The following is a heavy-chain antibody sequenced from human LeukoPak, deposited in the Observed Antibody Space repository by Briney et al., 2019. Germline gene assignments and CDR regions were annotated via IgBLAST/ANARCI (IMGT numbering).Heavy chain of an antibody. Sequence: SETLSLTCAVYGGSFSGYYWSWIRQPPGKGLEWIGEINHSGSTNYNPSLKSRVTISVDTSKNQFSLKLSSVTAADTAVYYCARVGTLYYDILTGYYTDNWFDPWGQGTLVTVSS. CDR2: INHSGST. CDR1: GGSFSGYY. V-gene: IGHV4-34*01. J-gene: IGHJ5*02. CDR3: ARVGTLYYDILTGYYTDNWFDP. D-gene: IGHD3-9*01.